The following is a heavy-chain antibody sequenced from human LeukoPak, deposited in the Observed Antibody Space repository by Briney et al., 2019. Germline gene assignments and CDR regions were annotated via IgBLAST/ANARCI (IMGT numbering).Heavy chain of an antibody. CDR1: GFTFDDYA. CDR2: ISWNSGSI. V-gene: IGHV3-9*01. J-gene: IGHJ6*04. Sequence: SLRLSCAASGFTFDDYAMHWGRQAPGKGLEWVSGISWNSGSIGYADSVKGRFTISRDNAKNSLYLQMNSLSAEDTALYYCAKDFYGDYGMDVWGKGTTVTVSS. D-gene: IGHD4-17*01. CDR3: AKDFYGDYGMDV.